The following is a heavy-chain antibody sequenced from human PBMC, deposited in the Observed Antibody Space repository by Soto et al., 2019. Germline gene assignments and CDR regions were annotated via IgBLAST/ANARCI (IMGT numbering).Heavy chain of an antibody. Sequence: QVQLVKSGAEVKKPGSSVKVSCKASGGTFSSYSISWVRQAPGQGLEWMGGIIPIFGTANYAQKFQGRVTITADESTSTAYMERSSLRSEETAVYYCERGEGVYAVTPKNGMDVWGQGTKVTGSS. J-gene: IGHJ6*02. V-gene: IGHV1-69*01. D-gene: IGHD4-17*01. CDR2: IIPIFGTA. CDR1: GGTFSSYS. CDR3: ERGEGVYAVTPKNGMDV.